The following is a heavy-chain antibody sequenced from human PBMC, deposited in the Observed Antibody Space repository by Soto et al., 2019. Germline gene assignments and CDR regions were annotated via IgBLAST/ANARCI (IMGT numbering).Heavy chain of an antibody. CDR3: AREGAGGDYVWGSYRPNYYYGMDV. D-gene: IGHD3-16*02. V-gene: IGHV4-61*01. CDR1: GGSVSSGSYY. J-gene: IGHJ6*02. CDR2: IYYSGST. Sequence: SETLSLTCTVSGGSVSSGSYYWSWIRQPPGKGLEWIGYIYYSGSTNYNPSLKSRVTISVDTSKNQFSLKLSSVTAADTAVYYCAREGAGGDYVWGSYRPNYYYGMDVWGQGTTVTVSS.